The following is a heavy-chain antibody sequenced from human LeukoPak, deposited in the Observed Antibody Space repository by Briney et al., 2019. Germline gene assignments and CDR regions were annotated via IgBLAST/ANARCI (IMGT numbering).Heavy chain of an antibody. CDR1: GFTFSSYS. Sequence: PGGSLRLSCAASGFTFSSYSMNWGRQAPGKGLGWVSSLSSSGTYVYYADSVKGRFTISRDNAKNSLSLQMNSLRADDAAVYYCARASSKQLAGYLPDGFDIWGQGTMVTVSS. J-gene: IGHJ3*02. CDR3: ARASSKQLAGYLPDGFDI. CDR2: LSSSGTYV. V-gene: IGHV3-21*01. D-gene: IGHD3-9*01.